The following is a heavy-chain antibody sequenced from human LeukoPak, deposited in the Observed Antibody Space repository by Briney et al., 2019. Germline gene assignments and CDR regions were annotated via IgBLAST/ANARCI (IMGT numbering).Heavy chain of an antibody. V-gene: IGHV3-21*01. Sequence: PGGSLRLSCAASGFTFSSYSMNWVRQAPGKGLEWVSSISSSSSYIYYADSVKGRFTISRDNAKNSLYLQMNSLRAEDTAVYYCARGVHSGYDPNDFDYWGQGTLVTVSS. CDR1: GFTFSSYS. J-gene: IGHJ4*02. D-gene: IGHD5-12*01. CDR3: ARGVHSGYDPNDFDY. CDR2: ISSSSSYI.